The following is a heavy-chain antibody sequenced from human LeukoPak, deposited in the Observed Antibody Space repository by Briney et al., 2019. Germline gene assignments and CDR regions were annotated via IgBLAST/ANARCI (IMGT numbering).Heavy chain of an antibody. V-gene: IGHV1-18*04. D-gene: IGHD1-26*01. Sequence: ASVKVSCKASGYTFTGYYMHWVRQAPGQGLEWMGWISAYNGNTNYAKKLQGRVTMTTDTSTSTAYMELSSLRSEDTAVYYCASLVGATSFIDYWGQGTLVTVSS. CDR3: ASLVGATSFIDY. J-gene: IGHJ4*02. CDR2: ISAYNGNT. CDR1: GYTFTGYY.